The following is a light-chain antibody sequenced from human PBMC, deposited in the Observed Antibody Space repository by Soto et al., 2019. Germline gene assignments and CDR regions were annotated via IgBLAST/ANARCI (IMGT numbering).Light chain of an antibody. V-gene: IGKV3D-20*01. CDR1: QSLSSNS. CDR3: QEDGYSPPCT. CDR2: VVS. Sequence: EIVLTQSPVTLSFSPGERATLSCGSSQSLSSNSLAWYQHKPGLAPRLLVYVVSIRATGIPDRFSGRGSGTGFKLTISRLEAEDFAVYDGQEDGYSPPCTVGQGSEVDIE. J-gene: IGKJ2*02.